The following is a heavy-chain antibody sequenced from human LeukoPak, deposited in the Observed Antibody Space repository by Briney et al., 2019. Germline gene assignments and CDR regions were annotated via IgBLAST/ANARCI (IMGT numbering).Heavy chain of an antibody. J-gene: IGHJ4*02. V-gene: IGHV4-34*01. D-gene: IGHD2-21*02. CDR2: INHSGST. Sequence: SETLSLTCAAYGESFSGYYWTWIRQPPGKGLEWIGEINHSGSTNYNPSLKSRVTISADTSKNQFSLKLSSVTAADTAVYYCASYGGNSVHDCWGQGTLVTVSS. CDR3: ASYGGNSVHDC. CDR1: GESFSGYY.